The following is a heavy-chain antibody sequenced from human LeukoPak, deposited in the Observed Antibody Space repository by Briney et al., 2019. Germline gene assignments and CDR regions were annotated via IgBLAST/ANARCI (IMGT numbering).Heavy chain of an antibody. Sequence: PSETLSLTCTVSGGSISSYYWSWIRQPPGKGLEWIGYIYYSGSTNYNPSLKSRVTISVDTSKNQFSLKLSSVTAADTAVYYCAGDYYASGSMGVFDYWGQGTLVTVSS. J-gene: IGHJ4*02. CDR1: GGSISSYY. D-gene: IGHD3-10*01. CDR3: AGDYYASGSMGVFDY. CDR2: IYYSGST. V-gene: IGHV4-59*12.